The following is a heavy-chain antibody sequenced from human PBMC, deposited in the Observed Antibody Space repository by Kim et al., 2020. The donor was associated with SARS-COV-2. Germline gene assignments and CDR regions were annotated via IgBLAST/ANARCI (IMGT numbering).Heavy chain of an antibody. CDR2: ISAYNGNT. V-gene: IGHV1-18*01. J-gene: IGHJ4*02. D-gene: IGHD5-12*01. CDR1: GYTFTSYG. CDR3: ARDQVWVGGGYVIRGSFDY. Sequence: ASVKVSCKASGYTFTSYGISWVRQAPGQGLEWMGWISAYNGNTNYAQKLQGRVTMTTDTSTSTAYMELRSLRSDDTAVYYCARDQVWVGGGYVIRGSFDYWGQGTLVTVSS.